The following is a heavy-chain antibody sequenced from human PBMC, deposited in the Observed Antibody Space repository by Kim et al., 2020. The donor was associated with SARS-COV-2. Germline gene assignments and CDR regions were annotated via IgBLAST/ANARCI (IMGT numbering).Heavy chain of an antibody. CDR3: ARGFSDLGYNYYYMDV. D-gene: IGHD3-10*01. CDR1: EFSFSSYS. V-gene: IGHV3-48*02. J-gene: IGHJ6*02. Sequence: GGSLRLSCAASEFSFSSYSMNWVRQAPGKGLEWVSYISRSSTTINYADSVKGRFTISRDDAKKSLYLQMNSLRDEDTAVYYCARGFSDLGYNYYYMDVWGQGTTVNVSS. CDR2: ISRSSTTI.